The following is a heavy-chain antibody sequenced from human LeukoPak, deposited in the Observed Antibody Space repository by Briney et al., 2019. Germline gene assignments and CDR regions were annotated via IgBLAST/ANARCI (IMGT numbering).Heavy chain of an antibody. CDR3: ARKTDDAFDI. CDR1: GYSISSGYY. Sequence: SETLSLTCAVSGYSISSGYYWGWIRQPPGKGLEWIGSIYHSGSTYNPSLKSRVTISVDTSKNQFSLKLSSVTAADTAVYYCARKTDDAFDIWGQGTMVTVSS. CDR2: IYHSGST. V-gene: IGHV4-38-2*01. J-gene: IGHJ3*02.